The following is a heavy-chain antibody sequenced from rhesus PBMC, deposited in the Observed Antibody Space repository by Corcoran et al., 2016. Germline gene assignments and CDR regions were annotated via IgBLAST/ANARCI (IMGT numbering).Heavy chain of an antibody. CDR1: GASISSPH. J-gene: IGHJ5-1*01. V-gene: IGHV4S6*01. CDR2: ISGGSGST. Sequence: QGQLQESGPRLVKPSETLPLTCAVSGASISSPHWSWFRQPPGKGLEWLGYISGGSGSTKYNPSLKGRVTISRDTSKNQISLKLTSVTAADTAVYYCARDESNRFDVWGAGVLVTVSS. CDR3: ARDESNRFDV.